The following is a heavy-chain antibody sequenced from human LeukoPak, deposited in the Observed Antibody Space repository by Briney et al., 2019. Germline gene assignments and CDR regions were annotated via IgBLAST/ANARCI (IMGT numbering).Heavy chain of an antibody. Sequence: GGSLRLSCAASGFTFSSYSMNWVRQAPGKRLEWLSYISGGSGSIIHADSVRGRFTISRDDAMNSLYLQMNSLRAEDTAFYYCARGNDSPYDHTFDYWGQGTLVTVSS. J-gene: IGHJ4*02. V-gene: IGHV3-48*01. CDR1: GFTFSSYS. CDR3: ARGNDSPYDHTFDY. CDR2: ISGGSGSI. D-gene: IGHD1-1*01.